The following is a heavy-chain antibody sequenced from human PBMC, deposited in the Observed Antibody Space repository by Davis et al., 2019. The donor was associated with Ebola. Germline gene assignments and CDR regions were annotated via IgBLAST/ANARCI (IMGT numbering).Heavy chain of an antibody. CDR1: GFTFTSHW. CDR2: IKQDGIEK. D-gene: IGHD2-15*01. Sequence: GGSLRLSCAASGFTFTSHWMSCVRPAPGKGLEWVANIKQDGIEKYYVDSVEGRFSVARDNAKNSRYLQMNGLRAEDPAVYYCAREGGGSWGDWGQGTLVTVSS. CDR3: AREGGGSWGD. V-gene: IGHV3-7*01. J-gene: IGHJ4*02.